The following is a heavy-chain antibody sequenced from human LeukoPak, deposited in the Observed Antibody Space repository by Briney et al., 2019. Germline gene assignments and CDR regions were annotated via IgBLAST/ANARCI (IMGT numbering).Heavy chain of an antibody. D-gene: IGHD3-22*01. V-gene: IGHV3-23*01. Sequence: GGSLRLSCAASGFTFSSYAMSWVRQAPGKGPEWVSAISGSGGSTYYADSVKGRFTISRDNSKNTLYLQMNSLRAEDTAVYYCAKPQISNYYDSSGYYHWGQGTLVTVSS. CDR2: ISGSGGST. J-gene: IGHJ5*02. CDR1: GFTFSSYA. CDR3: AKPQISNYYDSSGYYH.